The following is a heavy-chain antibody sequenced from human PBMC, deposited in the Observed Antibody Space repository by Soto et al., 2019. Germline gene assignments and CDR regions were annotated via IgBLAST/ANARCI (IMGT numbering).Heavy chain of an antibody. CDR3: AKSIYYYDSSGSRNWFDP. CDR2: ISGSGGST. J-gene: IGHJ5*02. D-gene: IGHD3-22*01. V-gene: IGHV3-23*01. Sequence: GGSLRLSCAASGFTFSSYAMSWVRQAPGKGLEWVSAISGSGGSTYYADSVKGRFTISRDNSKNTLYLQMNSLRAEDTAVYYCAKSIYYYDSSGSRNWFDPWGQGTLVTVS. CDR1: GFTFSSYA.